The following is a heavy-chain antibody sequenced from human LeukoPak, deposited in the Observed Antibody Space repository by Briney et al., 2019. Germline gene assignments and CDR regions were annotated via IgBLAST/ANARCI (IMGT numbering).Heavy chain of an antibody. V-gene: IGHV3-23*01. CDR3: AVQRTLWQQVLDH. D-gene: IGHD6-13*01. CDR2: ISGSGGNT. CDR1: GFTFSNYG. J-gene: IGHJ4*02. Sequence: PGGSLRLSCAASGFTFSNYGMHWVRQAPGKGLEWVSAISGSGGNTFYADSVKGRFTISRDNSKNTLYLQMNSLRAEDTAVYYCAVQRTLWQQVLDHWGQGTLVTVSS.